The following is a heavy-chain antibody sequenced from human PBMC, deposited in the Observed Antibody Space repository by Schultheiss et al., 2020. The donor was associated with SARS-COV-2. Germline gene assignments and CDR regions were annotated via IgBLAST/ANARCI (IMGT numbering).Heavy chain of an antibody. CDR1: GFTFSSYS. Sequence: GGSLRLSCAASGFTFSSYSMNWVRQAPGKGLEWVSSISSSSSYIYYADSVKGRFTISRDNAKNTLYLQMNSLRAEDTAVYYCAKDPGRYYYGSGSYPPYYFDYWGQGTLVTVSS. CDR3: AKDPGRYYYGSGSYPPYYFDY. J-gene: IGHJ4*02. V-gene: IGHV3-21*04. CDR2: ISSSSSYI. D-gene: IGHD3-10*01.